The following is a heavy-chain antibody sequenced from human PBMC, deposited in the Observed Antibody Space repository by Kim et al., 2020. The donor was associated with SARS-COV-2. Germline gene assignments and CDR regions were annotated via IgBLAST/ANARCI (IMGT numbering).Heavy chain of an antibody. J-gene: IGHJ2*01. Sequence: GESLKISCKGSGYSFTSYWISWVRQMPGKGLEWMGRIDPSDSYTNYSPSFQGHVTISADKSISTAYLQWSSLKASDTAMYYCARYDGSGSYQIYWYFDLWGRGTLVTVSS. V-gene: IGHV5-10-1*01. CDR3: ARYDGSGSYQIYWYFDL. CDR1: GYSFTSYW. CDR2: IDPSDSYT. D-gene: IGHD3-10*01.